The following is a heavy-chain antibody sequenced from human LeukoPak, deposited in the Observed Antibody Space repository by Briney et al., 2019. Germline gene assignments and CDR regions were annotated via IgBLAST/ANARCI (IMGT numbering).Heavy chain of an antibody. CDR3: ARVQLPFWWGPYYYYGMDV. J-gene: IGHJ6*02. Sequence: PGGSLRLSCAASGFTFSSYSMNWVRQAPGKGLEWVSYISSSRTIYYADSVKGRFTISRDNAKNSLYLQMDSVRAEDTAVYYCARVQLPFWWGPYYYYGMDVWGQGTTVTVSS. CDR2: ISSSRTI. D-gene: IGHD2-2*01. CDR1: GFTFSSYS. V-gene: IGHV3-48*01.